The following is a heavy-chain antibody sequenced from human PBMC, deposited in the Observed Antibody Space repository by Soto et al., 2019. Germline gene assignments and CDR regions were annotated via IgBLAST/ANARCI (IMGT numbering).Heavy chain of an antibody. D-gene: IGHD5-18*01. CDR2: ISGSSRYT. CDR1: GFTFNDYY. CDR3: ARVRHYRDSNAVTPHFDY. V-gene: IGHV3-11*05. Sequence: QVQLVESGGCLVKPGGSLRLSCEASGFTFNDYYMAWIRQATGKGLEWVSYISGSSRYTKFTESVKGRFSISRDNAKKSLCLQMNRLRGEDTAAYYWARVRHYRDSNAVTPHFDYWGQGLLVTVSS. J-gene: IGHJ4*02.